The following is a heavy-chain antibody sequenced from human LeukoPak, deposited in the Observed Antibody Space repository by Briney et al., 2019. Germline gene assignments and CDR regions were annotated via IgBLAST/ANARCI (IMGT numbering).Heavy chain of an antibody. CDR1: GFTFSNFN. J-gene: IGHJ4*02. Sequence: GGSLRLSCAASGFTFSNFNMNWVRQAPGKGLEWVSCISSSGYSIYYADSVKGRFTISRDNAKNSLYLQMNSLRAEDTAVYYCARPSLNTGSYFDYWGQGILVSVSS. CDR2: ISSSGYSI. CDR3: ARPSLNTGSYFDY. V-gene: IGHV3-21*06. D-gene: IGHD1-26*01.